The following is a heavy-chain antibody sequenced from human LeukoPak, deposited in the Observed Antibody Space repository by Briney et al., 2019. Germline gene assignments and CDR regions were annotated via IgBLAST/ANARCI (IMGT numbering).Heavy chain of an antibody. J-gene: IGHJ5*02. CDR3: ASSSTLTIFGVVINFWFDP. Sequence: PSGTLSLTCAVSGGSISSSNWWSWVRQPPGKGLEWIGEIYHSGSTNYNPSLKSRVTISVDKSKNQFSLKLSSVTAADTAVYYCASSSTLTIFGVVINFWFDPWGQGTLVTASS. D-gene: IGHD3-3*01. CDR2: IYHSGST. V-gene: IGHV4-4*02. CDR1: GGSISSSNW.